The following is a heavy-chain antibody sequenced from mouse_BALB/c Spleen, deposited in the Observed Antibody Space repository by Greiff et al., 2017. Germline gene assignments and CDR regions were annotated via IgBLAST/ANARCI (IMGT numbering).Heavy chain of an antibody. D-gene: IGHD1-1*01. CDR1: GYTFTSYN. J-gene: IGHJ2*01. CDR2: IYPGDGST. Sequence: QVQLQQSGPELVKPGASVKMSCKASGYTFTSYNIHWVKQRPGQGLEWIGWIYPGDGSTKYNEKFKGKTTLTADKSSSTAYMLLSSLTSEDSAIYFCARDYYGYYFDYWGQGTTLTVSS. V-gene: IGHV1S56*01. CDR3: ARDYYGYYFDY.